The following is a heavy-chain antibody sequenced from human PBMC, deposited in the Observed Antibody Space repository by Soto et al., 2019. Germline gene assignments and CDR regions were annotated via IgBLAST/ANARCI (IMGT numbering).Heavy chain of an antibody. CDR2: ISRSGSSA. CDR3: TRDLVLLTSATGAFDV. D-gene: IGHD2-8*02. J-gene: IGHJ3*01. Sequence: EVQLVQSGGGLGQPGGSLRLSCVASGFNFSTHSMNWVRQAPGKGLQWVSYISRSGSSANYPDSVKGRFTISKDNGKNSLYLQINSLRDEDAAVYYCTRDLVLLTSATGAFDVWGQGSMVTVSS. CDR1: GFNFSTHS. V-gene: IGHV3-48*02.